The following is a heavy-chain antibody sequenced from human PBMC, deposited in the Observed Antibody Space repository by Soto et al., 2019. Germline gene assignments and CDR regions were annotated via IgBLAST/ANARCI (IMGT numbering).Heavy chain of an antibody. CDR2: ISSSGSNI. J-gene: IGHJ4*02. D-gene: IGHD3-3*01. CDR3: ARDNLQWALYYFDY. V-gene: IGHV3-11*04. Sequence: PWGVPRLSCAASGFTFSDYYMSWIRQAPGKGLEWVSYISSSGSNIYYADSVKGRFTISRDNAKNSLYLQMNSLRAEDTAVYYCARDNLQWALYYFDYWGQGTLVTVSS. CDR1: GFTFSDYY.